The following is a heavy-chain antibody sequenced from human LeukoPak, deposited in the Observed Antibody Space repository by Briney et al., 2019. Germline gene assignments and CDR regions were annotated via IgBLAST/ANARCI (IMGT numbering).Heavy chain of an antibody. J-gene: IGHJ4*02. D-gene: IGHD6-19*01. CDR3: AREGIAVAPFFDY. CDR2: IYYSGST. CDR1: GGSISSYY. Sequence: SETLSLTCTVSGGSISSYYWNWIRQPPGKGLEWIGYIYYSGSTNYNPSLKSRVTISVDTSKNQFSLKLSSVTAADTAVYYCAREGIAVAPFFDYWGQGTLVTVSS. V-gene: IGHV4-59*01.